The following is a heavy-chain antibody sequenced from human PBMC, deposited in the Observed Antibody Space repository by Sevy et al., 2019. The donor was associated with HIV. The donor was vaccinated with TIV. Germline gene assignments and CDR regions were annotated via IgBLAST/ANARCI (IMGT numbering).Heavy chain of an antibody. CDR1: GFTVSSNY. Sequence: GGSLRLSCVASGFTVSSNYMSWVRQAPGKGLEWVSVIYSGGSTYYADSVKGRFTISRDNSKNTLYLQMNSLRAEDTAVYYCARAVPSSDYDFWSGYFGFLGHDAFDIWGQGTMVTVSS. V-gene: IGHV3-53*01. CDR2: IYSGGST. J-gene: IGHJ3*02. D-gene: IGHD3-3*01. CDR3: ARAVPSSDYDFWSGYFGFLGHDAFDI.